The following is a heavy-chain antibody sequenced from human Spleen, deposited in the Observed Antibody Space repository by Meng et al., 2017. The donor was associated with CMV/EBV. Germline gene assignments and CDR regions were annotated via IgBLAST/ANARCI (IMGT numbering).Heavy chain of an antibody. CDR3: ARIKTGRAVRPYYGLDV. Sequence: SETLSLTCAVYSGSFSGYYWSWIRQSPGKGLECIGEINQSGSTNYNPSLKSQVTISVDTSKKQFTLRVNSVTAADTAVYYCARIKTGRAVRPYYGLDVWGQGTTVTVSS. D-gene: IGHD1-14*01. J-gene: IGHJ6*02. CDR2: INQSGST. V-gene: IGHV4-34*01. CDR1: SGSFSGYY.